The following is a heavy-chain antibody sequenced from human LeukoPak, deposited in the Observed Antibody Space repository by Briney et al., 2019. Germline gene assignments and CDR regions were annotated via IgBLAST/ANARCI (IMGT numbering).Heavy chain of an antibody. CDR1: GYTFTSYD. D-gene: IGHD2-15*01. CDR2: MNPNSGNT. V-gene: IGHV1-8*01. CDR3: ARGALSCSGGSCYSKQNRRTDY. Sequence: ASVKVSCKASGYTFTSYDINWVRQATGQGLAWMGWMNPNSGNTGYEQKFQGRVTMTRNTSISTAYMELSSLRSEDTAVYYCARGALSCSGGSCYSKQNRRTDYWGQGTLVTVSS. J-gene: IGHJ4*02.